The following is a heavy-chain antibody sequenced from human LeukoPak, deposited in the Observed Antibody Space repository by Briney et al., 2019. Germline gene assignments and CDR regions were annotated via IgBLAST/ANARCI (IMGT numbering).Heavy chain of an antibody. D-gene: IGHD1-26*01. CDR3: ARGLTWDSIWEINDY. CDR1: GYTFTGYY. CDR2: INPNSGGT. J-gene: IGHJ4*02. V-gene: IGHV1-2*06. Sequence: ASVKVSCKASGYTFTGYYMHWVRQAPGQGLEWMGRINPNSGGTNYAQKFQGRVTMTRNTSISTAYMELSSLRSEDTAVYYCARGLTWDSIWEINDYWGQGTLVTVSS.